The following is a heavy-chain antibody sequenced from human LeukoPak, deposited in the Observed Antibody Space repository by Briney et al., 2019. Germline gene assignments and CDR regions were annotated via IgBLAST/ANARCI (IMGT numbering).Heavy chain of an antibody. J-gene: IGHJ4*02. CDR1: GFTFSSYW. Sequence: PGGSLRLSCAASGFTFSSYWMSWVRQAPGKGLEWVANIKQDGSEKYYVDSVKGRFTISRDNSKNTLYLQMNSLRAEDTAVYYCAKEDRTTAVFDYWGQGTLVTVSS. CDR3: AKEDRTTAVFDY. CDR2: IKQDGSEK. D-gene: IGHD1-7*01. V-gene: IGHV3-7*01.